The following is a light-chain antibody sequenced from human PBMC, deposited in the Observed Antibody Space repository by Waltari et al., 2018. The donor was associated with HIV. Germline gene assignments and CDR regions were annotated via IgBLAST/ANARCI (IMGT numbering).Light chain of an antibody. CDR3: SSCSGSNKWG. CDR1: NSDIGAYNY. Sequence: QSALTQPPSASGSPGQSVTISCTGTNSDIGAYNYVSWYQQHPGKAPKFMLYEVNRRPSGVPDRFSVSKSGSTASLTGSGLQAEDEADYYCSSCSGSNKWGFCGGTKLTVL. V-gene: IGLV2-8*01. CDR2: EVN. J-gene: IGLJ3*02.